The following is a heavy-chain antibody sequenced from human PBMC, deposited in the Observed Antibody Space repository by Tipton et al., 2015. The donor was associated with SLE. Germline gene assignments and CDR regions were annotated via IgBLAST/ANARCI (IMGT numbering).Heavy chain of an antibody. CDR1: GGSISSSSYY. D-gene: IGHD6-13*01. Sequence: TLSLTCIVSGGSISSSSYYWGWIRQPPGKGLEWIGSIYYSGSTYYNPSLKSRVTISGDTSKNQFSLKLSSVTAADTAVYYCAREGQQLVRQSFDYWGQGTLVTVSS. J-gene: IGHJ4*02. V-gene: IGHV4-39*02. CDR3: AREGQQLVRQSFDY. CDR2: IYYSGST.